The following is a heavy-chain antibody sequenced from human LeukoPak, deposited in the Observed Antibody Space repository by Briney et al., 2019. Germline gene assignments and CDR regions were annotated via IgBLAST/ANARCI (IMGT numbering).Heavy chain of an antibody. V-gene: IGHV1-46*01. CDR2: INPSGGST. D-gene: IGHD6-13*01. J-gene: IGHJ5*02. CDR1: GYTFTSYY. CDR3: AIGGYSNRNWFDP. Sequence: ASVKVSCEAAGYTFTSYYMHWVRQAPGQGLEWMGIINPSGGSTSYAQKFQGRVTMTRDMSTSTVYMELSSLRSEDTAVYYCAIGGYSNRNWFDPWGQGTLVTVSS.